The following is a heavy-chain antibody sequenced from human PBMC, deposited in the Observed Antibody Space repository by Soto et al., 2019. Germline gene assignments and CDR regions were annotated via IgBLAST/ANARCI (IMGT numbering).Heavy chain of an antibody. Sequence: QVQLVQSGPEVKKPGASVKVSCKTSGYTFTDYGISWVRQAPGQGLEWMGWISTYKGNTNYAQKFQGRVTMTTDTSTSTGYMELRSLRSDDTAVYYCATRSPAFDYWGQGTLVTVSS. CDR3: ATRSPAFDY. J-gene: IGHJ4*02. V-gene: IGHV1-18*01. CDR1: GYTFTDYG. CDR2: ISTYKGNT.